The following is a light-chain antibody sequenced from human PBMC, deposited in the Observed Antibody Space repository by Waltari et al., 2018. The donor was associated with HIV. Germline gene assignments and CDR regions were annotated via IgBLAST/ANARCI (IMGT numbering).Light chain of an antibody. CDR1: STTIGDYNY. V-gene: IGLV2-11*01. Sequence: QSALTQPRSVSGSPGRSVTISCSGTSTTIGDYNYVSWYQQHPGKAPKLMIYDVSVRPSGVPDRFFGSKSGNTASLTISGLLDDDEADYYCCSYAGSSRFYVFGTGTKVTVL. CDR2: DVS. J-gene: IGLJ1*01. CDR3: CSYAGSSRFYV.